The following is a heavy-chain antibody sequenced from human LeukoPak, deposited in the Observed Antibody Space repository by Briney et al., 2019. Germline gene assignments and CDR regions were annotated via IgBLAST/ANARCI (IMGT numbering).Heavy chain of an antibody. CDR2: IYTSGST. D-gene: IGHD3-10*01. CDR1: GGSISSGSYY. Sequence: SQTLSLTCTVSGGSISSGSYYWSWIRQPAGKGLEWIGRIYTSGSTNYNPSLKSRVTISVDTSKNQFSLKLSSVTAADTAVYYCAGTYYYGSGSYGLDYWGQGTLVTVSS. V-gene: IGHV4-61*02. J-gene: IGHJ4*02. CDR3: AGTYYYGSGSYGLDY.